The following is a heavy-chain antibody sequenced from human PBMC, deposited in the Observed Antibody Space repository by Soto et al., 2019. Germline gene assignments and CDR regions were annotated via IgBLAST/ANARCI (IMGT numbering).Heavy chain of an antibody. D-gene: IGHD3-22*01. CDR2: INSGGGT. V-gene: IGHV3-23*01. CDR3: ASSYYFDTSGFYSYFDH. CDR1: GFTFNSYA. J-gene: IGHJ4*02. Sequence: GGSLRLSCAASGFTFNSYAMTWIRQAPGKGLEWVSTINSGGGTYYADSVKGRSTVSRDSSKKTLYLQMNSLRAEDTGVYYCASSYYFDTSGFYSYFDHWGQGTLVTVSS.